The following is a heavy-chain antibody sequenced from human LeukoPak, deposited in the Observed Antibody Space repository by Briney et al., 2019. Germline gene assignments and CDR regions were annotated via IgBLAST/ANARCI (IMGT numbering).Heavy chain of an antibody. J-gene: IGHJ5*02. CDR2: ISGYNGNT. CDR1: GYTFTSYG. Sequence: ASVKVSCKASGYTFTSYGISWVRQAPGQGLEWMGWISGYNGNTNYAQKLQGRVTMTTDTSTSTAYMELRSLRSDDTAVYYCARDEMGYYYGSGTFDPWGQGTLVTVSS. D-gene: IGHD3-10*01. V-gene: IGHV1-18*01. CDR3: ARDEMGYYYGSGTFDP.